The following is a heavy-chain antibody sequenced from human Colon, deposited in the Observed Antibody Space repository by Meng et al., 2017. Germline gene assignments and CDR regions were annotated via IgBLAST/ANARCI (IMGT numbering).Heavy chain of an antibody. D-gene: IGHD3-10*01. CDR2: IYHSGNT. V-gene: IGHV4-4*02. J-gene: IGHJ4*02. CDR1: SGSFSSSNW. CDR3: ARRAPLWFGELASFDS. Sequence: QVQVQESGPGLVKPSGTLSPTFTVSSGSFSSSNWWTCVRQPPGKGLEWIGEIYHSGNTNYNPSLKSRVTISVDKSKNQFSLKLNSVTAADTAVYFCARRAPLWFGELASFDSWGQGTLVTVSS.